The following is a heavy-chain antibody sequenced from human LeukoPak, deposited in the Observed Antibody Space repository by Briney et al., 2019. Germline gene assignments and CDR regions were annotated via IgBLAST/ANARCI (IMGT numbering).Heavy chain of an antibody. J-gene: IGHJ4*02. CDR1: GDSISSSSYY. CDR3: ARDQGGTYHSYYFDY. D-gene: IGHD1-26*01. V-gene: IGHV4-39*07. CDR2: IYHSGST. Sequence: PSETLSLTCTVSGDSISSSSYYWDWIRQPPGKELEWIGTIYHSGSTYYNPSLKSRVTISVDTSKNQFSLKLSSVTAADTAVYYCARDQGGTYHSYYFDYWGQGTLVTVSS.